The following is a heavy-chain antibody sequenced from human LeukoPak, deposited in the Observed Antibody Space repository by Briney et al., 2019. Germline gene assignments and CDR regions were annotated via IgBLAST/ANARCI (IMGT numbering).Heavy chain of an antibody. V-gene: IGHV3-30*18. CDR3: AKASYYYGSGSKYYYYYYYMDV. Sequence: PGGSLRLSCAASGFTFSSYGMHWVRQAPGKGLEWVAVISYDGSNKYYADSVKGRFTISRDNSKNTLYLQMNSLRAEDTAVYYCAKASYYYGSGSKYYYYYYYMDVWGKGTTVTVSS. CDR1: GFTFSSYG. D-gene: IGHD3-10*01. CDR2: ISYDGSNK. J-gene: IGHJ6*03.